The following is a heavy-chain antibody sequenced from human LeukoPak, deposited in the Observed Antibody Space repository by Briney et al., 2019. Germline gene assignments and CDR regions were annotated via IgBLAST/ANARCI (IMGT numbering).Heavy chain of an antibody. CDR3: AKYRSDGYKYYFDY. CDR1: GFTFSSYA. J-gene: IGHJ4*02. D-gene: IGHD5-24*01. V-gene: IGHV3-23*01. Sequence: PGGSLRLSCAASGFTFSSYAMSWVRQAPGKGLEWVSAISGSGGSTYYADSVKGRFTISRDNSKNALYLQMNSLRAEDTAVYYCAKYRSDGYKYYFDYWGQGTLVTVSS. CDR2: ISGSGGST.